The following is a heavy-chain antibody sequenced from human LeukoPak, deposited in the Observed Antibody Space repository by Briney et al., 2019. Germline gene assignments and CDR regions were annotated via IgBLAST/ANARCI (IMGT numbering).Heavy chain of an antibody. J-gene: IGHJ4*02. D-gene: IGHD6-19*01. CDR1: GYTFTGYY. V-gene: IGHV1-2*06. CDR3: ARTYSSGWAPGDY. Sequence: GASVKVSCKASGYTFTGYYMHWVRQAPGQGLEWMGRINPNSGGTNYAQKFQGRVTMTRDTSISTAYMELSRLRSDDTAMYYCARTYSSGWAPGDYWGQGTLVTVSS. CDR2: INPNSGGT.